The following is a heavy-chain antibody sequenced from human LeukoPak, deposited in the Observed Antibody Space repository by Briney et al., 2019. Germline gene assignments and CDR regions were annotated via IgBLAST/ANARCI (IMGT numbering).Heavy chain of an antibody. D-gene: IGHD2-8*02. Sequence: PGGSLRLSCAASGFTFRLYIMNWVRQAPGKGLEWLSYNRSTDGEIAYADSVKGRFTISRDDAKHSLYLQMNSLRDEDTAVYYCARDRYWAFDYWGQGTLITVSS. CDR1: GFTFRLYI. CDR3: ARDRYWAFDY. V-gene: IGHV3-48*02. J-gene: IGHJ4*02. CDR2: NRSTDGEI.